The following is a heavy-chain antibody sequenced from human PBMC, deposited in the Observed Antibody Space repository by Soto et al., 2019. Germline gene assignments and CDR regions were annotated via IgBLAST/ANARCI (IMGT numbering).Heavy chain of an antibody. Sequence: GGSLRLSCAASGFTFGTYWMSWVRQPPGKGLEWVANIKQDGSEKYYVDSVKGRFTLSRDNAKNSLYLQMDSLRAEDTAMYFCARVASGNGWIFDCWGQGTMVTVSS. D-gene: IGHD6-19*01. CDR2: IKQDGSEK. CDR1: GFTFGTYW. V-gene: IGHV3-7*01. J-gene: IGHJ4*01. CDR3: ARVASGNGWIFDC.